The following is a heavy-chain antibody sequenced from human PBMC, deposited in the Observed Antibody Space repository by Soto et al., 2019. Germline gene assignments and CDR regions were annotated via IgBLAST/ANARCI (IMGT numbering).Heavy chain of an antibody. Sequence: QAQLVQSGVEMKNVGASVKVSCKASGYTFTSYGISWVRQAPGQGLEWMGWISGFNDDTNHAQKFQGRVTVTKDTSTSTAYMELRSLKSDDTGVYYCARSGSYYPARNWFGTWGQGTLVTVSS. CDR2: ISGFNDDT. D-gene: IGHD3-10*01. J-gene: IGHJ5*02. V-gene: IGHV1-18*01. CDR1: GYTFTSYG. CDR3: ARSGSYYPARNWFGT.